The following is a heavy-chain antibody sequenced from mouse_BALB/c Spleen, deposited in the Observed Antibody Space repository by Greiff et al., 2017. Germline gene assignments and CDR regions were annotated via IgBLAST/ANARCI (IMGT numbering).Heavy chain of an antibody. V-gene: IGHV5-9*03. Sequence: EVKLMESGGGLVKPGGSLKLSCAASGFTFSSYTMSWVRQTPEKRLEWVATISSGGGNTYYPDSVKGRFTISRDNAKNNLYLQMSSLRSEDTALYYCAREKYGNYDYAMDYWGQGTSVTVSS. CDR2: ISSGGGNT. D-gene: IGHD2-10*02. J-gene: IGHJ4*01. CDR3: AREKYGNYDYAMDY. CDR1: GFTFSSYT.